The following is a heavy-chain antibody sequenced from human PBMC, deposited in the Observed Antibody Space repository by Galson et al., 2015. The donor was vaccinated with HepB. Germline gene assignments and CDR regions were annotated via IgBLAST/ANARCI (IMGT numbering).Heavy chain of an antibody. V-gene: IGHV3-53*01. D-gene: IGHD7-27*01. CDR2: IYGGHNT. CDR1: GFSVTSNH. CDR3: AQLGTGY. J-gene: IGHJ4*02. Sequence: SLRLSCAASGFSVTSNHMNWVRQAPGKGLEWVSTIYGGHNTYYADSVKGRFIISRDDSKNTLYLQMDSLRADDTAVYYCAQLGTGYWGQGTLVTVSS.